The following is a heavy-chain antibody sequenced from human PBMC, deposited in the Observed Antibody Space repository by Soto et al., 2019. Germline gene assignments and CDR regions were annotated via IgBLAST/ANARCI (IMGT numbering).Heavy chain of an antibody. V-gene: IGHV4-59*01. CDR1: GGSINNYY. J-gene: IGHJ6*02. CDR2: IYYTGSV. D-gene: IGHD2-15*01. Sequence: PSETLSLTCSVSGGSINNYYWSWIRQPPGRGLEWIGYIYYTGSVNYNPSLKSRVTISVDTSKNQFSLKLRSVTAADTAMYYCARYPLHCSGGNCYNLYYGLDVWGQGTTVTVSS. CDR3: ARYPLHCSGGNCYNLYYGLDV.